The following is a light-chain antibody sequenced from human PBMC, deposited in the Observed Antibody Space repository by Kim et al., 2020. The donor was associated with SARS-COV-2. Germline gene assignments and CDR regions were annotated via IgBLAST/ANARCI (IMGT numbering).Light chain of an antibody. J-gene: IGKJ4*01. CDR3: QQYYSTPELT. V-gene: IGKV4-1*01. Sequence: TINCKSSQSVLYSSNNKNYLAWYQQKPGQPPKLLIYWASTRESGVPDRFSGSGSGTDFTLTISSLQAEDVAVYYCQQYYSTPELTFGGGTKVDLK. CDR2: WAS. CDR1: QSVLYSSNNKNY.